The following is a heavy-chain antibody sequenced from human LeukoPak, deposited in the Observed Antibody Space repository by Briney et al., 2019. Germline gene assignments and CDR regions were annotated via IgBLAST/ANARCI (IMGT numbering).Heavy chain of an antibody. D-gene: IGHD3-10*01. CDR1: GGSLINYG. V-gene: IGHV1-69*13. CDR2: IIPMSGTT. CDR3: ARYAGTLYYVSGSYYNVAGGGMDV. J-gene: IGHJ6*04. Sequence: PSVNVSCTTSGGSLINYGISWVRQAPGQGLEWIGWIIPMSGTTNYAQKFQGRDAIYEDLSTSTSYSERSSLRSEDTAMYYCARYAGTLYYVSGSYYNVAGGGMDVWGKGTTVTVSS.